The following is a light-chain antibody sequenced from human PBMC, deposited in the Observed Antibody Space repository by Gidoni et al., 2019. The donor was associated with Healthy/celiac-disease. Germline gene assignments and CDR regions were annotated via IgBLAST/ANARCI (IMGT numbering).Light chain of an antibody. Sequence: DIVMTQSPDSLAVSLGERATINCKSSQSVLYSSNNKNYLAWYQQKPGQPPKLLIYWASIRESGVPDRFSGSGSGTDFTLTISSLQAEDVAVYYCQQSYSTPFTFXPXTKVDIK. V-gene: IGKV4-1*01. J-gene: IGKJ3*01. CDR2: WAS. CDR1: QSVLYSSNNKNY. CDR3: QQSYSTPFT.